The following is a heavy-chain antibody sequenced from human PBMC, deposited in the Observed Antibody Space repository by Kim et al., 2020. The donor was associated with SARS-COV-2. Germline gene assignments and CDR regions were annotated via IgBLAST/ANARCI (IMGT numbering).Heavy chain of an antibody. CDR3: ARGWDDSVVVY. D-gene: IGHD1-26*01. Sequence: ASVKVSCEASGYSFTAYYIHWVRQAPGQGLEWLGWINPNSGDTSYALKFQGRVTMTRLTSINTSYMGLRSLTSDDTAIYYCARGWDDSVVVYWGQGTLVT. CDR1: GYSFTAYY. V-gene: IGHV1-2*02. J-gene: IGHJ4*02. CDR2: INPNSGDT.